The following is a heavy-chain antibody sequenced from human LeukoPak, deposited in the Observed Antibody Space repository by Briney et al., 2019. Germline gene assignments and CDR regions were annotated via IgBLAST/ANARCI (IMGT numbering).Heavy chain of an antibody. CDR2: IHHPGHT. V-gene: IGHV4-34*01. CDR1: GGSFTASY. Sequence: SETLSLTCVVCGGSFTASYWSWIGQAPGKGLEWIGEIHHPGHTTHTPSLQTLVTLSLALSQPQFSLTLMSVPAPDTAVYYCARVTGGGNVAYWYFDLWGRATLVTVSS. CDR3: ARVTGGGNVAYWYFDL. D-gene: IGHD4-23*01. J-gene: IGHJ2*01.